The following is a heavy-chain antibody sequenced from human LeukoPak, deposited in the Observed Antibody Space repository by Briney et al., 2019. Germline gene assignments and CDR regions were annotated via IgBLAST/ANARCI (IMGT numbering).Heavy chain of an antibody. J-gene: IGHJ3*02. CDR3: ARDDYSNYVQAFDI. CDR1: GFTFSSYA. CDR2: ISYDGSNK. D-gene: IGHD4-11*01. Sequence: GGSLRLSCAASGFTFSSYAMHWVRQAPGKGLEWVAVISYDGSNKYYADSVKGRFTISRDNSKNTPYLQMNSLRAEDTAVYYCARDDYSNYVQAFDIWGQGTMVTVSS. V-gene: IGHV3-30-3*01.